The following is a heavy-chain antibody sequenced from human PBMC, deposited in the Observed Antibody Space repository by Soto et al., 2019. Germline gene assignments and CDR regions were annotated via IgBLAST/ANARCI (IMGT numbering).Heavy chain of an antibody. CDR2: ISGSGGST. CDR1: GFTFSSYA. CDR3: AKDLYSGWYLAALRYFDY. D-gene: IGHD6-19*01. Sequence: GGSLRLSCAASGFTFSSYAMSWVRHAPGKGLEWVSAISGSGGSTYYADSVKGRFTISRDNSKNTLYLQMNSLRAEDTAVYYCAKDLYSGWYLAALRYFDYCGQGSLVIVSS. J-gene: IGHJ4*02. V-gene: IGHV3-23*01.